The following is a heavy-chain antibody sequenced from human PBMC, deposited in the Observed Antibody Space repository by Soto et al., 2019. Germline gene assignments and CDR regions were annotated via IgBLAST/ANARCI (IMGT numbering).Heavy chain of an antibody. V-gene: IGHV1-69*06. CDR3: ARVVTVVKSFHYWYFDL. Sequence: SVKVSCKASGGAFSSYAISWVRQAPGQGLEWMGGIIPIFGSPNYAQAFQGRVTITADKSTSTAYMELRSLRSEDTAMYYCARVVTVVKSFHYWYFDLWGRGTLVTVSS. J-gene: IGHJ2*01. D-gene: IGHD2-15*01. CDR1: GGAFSSYA. CDR2: IIPIFGSP.